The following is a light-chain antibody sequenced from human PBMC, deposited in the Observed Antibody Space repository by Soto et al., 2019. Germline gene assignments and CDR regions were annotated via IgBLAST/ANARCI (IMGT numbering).Light chain of an antibody. V-gene: IGLV1-40*01. CDR1: SSKIGAGYD. CDR2: GNS. J-gene: IGLJ3*02. CDR3: QSYDSSLSGWM. Sequence: QSVLTQPPSVSGAPGQRVTISCTGSSSKIGAGYDVHWYQQLPGTAPKLLIYGNSNRPSGVPDRFSGSKSGTSASLAITGLQAEDEADYYCQSYDSSLSGWMFGGGTQLTVL.